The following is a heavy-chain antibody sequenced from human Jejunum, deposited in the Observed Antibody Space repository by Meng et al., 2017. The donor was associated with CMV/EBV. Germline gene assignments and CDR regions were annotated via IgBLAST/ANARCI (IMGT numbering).Heavy chain of an antibody. CDR1: YTFTNCA. V-gene: IGHV1-3*01. Sequence: YTFTNCAIHWVRQAPGQRLEWMGWINAGNGNTKYSQKFQGRVTFTRDTSASTAYMELSSLRSEDTAVYYCARGHLFIQVAGTGWFDPWGQGTLVTVSS. D-gene: IGHD6-19*01. J-gene: IGHJ5*02. CDR3: ARGHLFIQVAGTGWFDP. CDR2: INAGNGNT.